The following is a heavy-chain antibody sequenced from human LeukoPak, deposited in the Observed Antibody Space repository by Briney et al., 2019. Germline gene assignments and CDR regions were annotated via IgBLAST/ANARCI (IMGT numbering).Heavy chain of an antibody. CDR3: ARIRMTTVTADAFDI. Sequence: GGSLRLSCAASGFTFSSYCMNWVRQAPGKGLEWVSYISSSSSTIYYADSVKGRFTISRDNAKNSLYLQMNSLRAEDTAVYYCARIRMTTVTADAFDIWGQGTMVTVSS. D-gene: IGHD4-17*01. CDR1: GFTFSSYC. V-gene: IGHV3-48*04. CDR2: ISSSSSTI. J-gene: IGHJ3*02.